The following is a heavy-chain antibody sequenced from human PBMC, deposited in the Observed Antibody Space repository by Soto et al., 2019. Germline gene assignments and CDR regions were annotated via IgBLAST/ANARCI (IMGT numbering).Heavy chain of an antibody. Sequence: ASVKVSCKASGGTFSSYAISWVLQAPGQGREWMGWIIPIFGTANYAQKFQGRVTITADESTSTAYMELSSLRSEDTAVYYCARPFNRYCSGGSCYSNYYYGMDVWGQGTTVTVSS. CDR2: IIPIFGTA. CDR1: GGTFSSYA. V-gene: IGHV1-69*13. J-gene: IGHJ6*02. CDR3: ARPFNRYCSGGSCYSNYYYGMDV. D-gene: IGHD2-15*01.